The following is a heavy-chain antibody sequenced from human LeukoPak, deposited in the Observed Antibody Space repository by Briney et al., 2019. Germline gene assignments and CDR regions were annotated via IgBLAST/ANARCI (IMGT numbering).Heavy chain of an antibody. CDR2: IYSGGRT. V-gene: IGHV4-30-4*08. J-gene: IGHJ5*02. D-gene: IGHD6-19*01. Sequence: PSETLSLTYTVSGGSITSGNNYWNWIRQSPGKGLEWIGFIYSGGRTNYNPFLRSRVVISADTSKNQISLRVDSTTAADTAVYYCVKAPTVAGSYGWFDPWGQGTLVTVSS. CDR3: VKAPTVAGSYGWFDP. CDR1: GGSITSGNNY.